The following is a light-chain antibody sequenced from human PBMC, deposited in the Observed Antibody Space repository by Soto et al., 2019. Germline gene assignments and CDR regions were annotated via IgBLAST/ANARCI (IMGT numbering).Light chain of an antibody. CDR1: SSDVGGYNY. CDR2: EVS. J-gene: IGLJ1*01. CDR3: SSYAASNNFGV. V-gene: IGLV2-8*01. Sequence: QSVLTQPPSVSGAPGQRVTISCTGTSSDVGGYNYVSWYQQHPGKAPKLMIYEVSKRPSGVPDRFSGSKSGNTASLTVSGLQAEDEAAYYCSSYAASNNFGVFGTGTKVTVL.